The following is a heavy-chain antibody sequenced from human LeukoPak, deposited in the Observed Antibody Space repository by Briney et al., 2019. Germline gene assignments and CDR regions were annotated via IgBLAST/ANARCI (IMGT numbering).Heavy chain of an antibody. J-gene: IGHJ4*02. CDR1: GFTFSSYS. V-gene: IGHV3-21*01. D-gene: IGHD3-10*01. CDR3: ARRPYYGSGSYPDY. Sequence: PGGSLRLSCAASGFTFSSYSMNWVRQAPGKGLEWVSSISSSSYIYYADSVKGRFTISRDNAKNSLYLQMNSLRAEDTAVYYCARRPYYGSGSYPDYWGQGTLVTVSS. CDR2: ISSSSYI.